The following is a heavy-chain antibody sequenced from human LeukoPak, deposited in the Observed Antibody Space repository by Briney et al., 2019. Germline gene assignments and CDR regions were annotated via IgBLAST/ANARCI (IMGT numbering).Heavy chain of an antibody. CDR2: IYTNGWT. Sequence: SETLSLTCTVSGGSITSDLYYWTWIRQPAGKGLEWIGRIYTNGWTDYNPSLKSRVTISVDTSKNQFSLKLSFVYDADTALYYCARGSGWNAFAPWGQGTLVTVSS. CDR1: GGSITSDLYY. CDR3: ARGSGWNAFAP. V-gene: IGHV4-61*02. J-gene: IGHJ5*02. D-gene: IGHD6-19*01.